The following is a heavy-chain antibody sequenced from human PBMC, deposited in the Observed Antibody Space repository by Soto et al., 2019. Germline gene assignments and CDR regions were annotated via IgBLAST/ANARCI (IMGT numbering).Heavy chain of an antibody. V-gene: IGHV4-59*01. CDR2: IYYSGST. CDR1: GGSISSYY. D-gene: IGHD6-19*01. J-gene: IGHJ4*02. CDR3: ARANAVAAPQFDY. Sequence: TLSLTCTVSGGSISSYYWSWILQPPGKGLEWIGYIYYSGSTNYNPSLKSRVTISVDTSKNQFSLKLSSVTAADTAVYYCARANAVAAPQFDYWGQGTLVTVSS.